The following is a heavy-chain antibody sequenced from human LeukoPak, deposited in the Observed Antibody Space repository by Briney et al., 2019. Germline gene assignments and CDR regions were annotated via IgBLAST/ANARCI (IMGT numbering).Heavy chain of an antibody. CDR2: ISWNSGSI. J-gene: IGHJ3*02. V-gene: IGHV3-9*01. CDR1: GFTFDDYA. Sequence: PGGSLRLSCAASGFTFDDYAMHWVRQAPGKGLEWVSGISWNSGSIGYADSVKGRFTISRDNAKNSLYLQMNSLRAEDTALYYCARGGSLYYDSSAPFDIWGQGTMVTVSS. D-gene: IGHD3-22*01. CDR3: ARGGSLYYDSSAPFDI.